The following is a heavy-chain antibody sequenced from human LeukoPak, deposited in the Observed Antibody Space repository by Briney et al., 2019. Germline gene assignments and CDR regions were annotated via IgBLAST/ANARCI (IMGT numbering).Heavy chain of an antibody. Sequence: ASVKVSCKASGYTFTAYYMHWVRQAPGQGLEWMGRINPNSGVTNYAQSFQGRVTMTRDTSISTAYMELNSLTSDDAAVYYCARVPGAVAPADYWGQGTLVTVSS. CDR1: GYTFTAYY. CDR3: ARVPGAVAPADY. V-gene: IGHV1-2*06. D-gene: IGHD6-19*01. CDR2: INPNSGVT. J-gene: IGHJ4*02.